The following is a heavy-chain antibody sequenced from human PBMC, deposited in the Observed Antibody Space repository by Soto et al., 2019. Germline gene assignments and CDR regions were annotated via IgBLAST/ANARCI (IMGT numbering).Heavy chain of an antibody. J-gene: IGHJ3*02. V-gene: IGHV3-30-3*01. D-gene: IGHD1-26*01. CDR1: GFTFSSYA. Sequence: QVQLVESGGGGVQPGRSLRLSCAASGFTFSSYAMHWVRQAPGKGLEWVAVISYDGSNKYYADSVKGRFTISRDNSKNTLYLQMNSLRAEDTAVYYCARNRRYSGSYRNSALDIWCQGTMVTVSS. CDR3: ARNRRYSGSYRNSALDI. CDR2: ISYDGSNK.